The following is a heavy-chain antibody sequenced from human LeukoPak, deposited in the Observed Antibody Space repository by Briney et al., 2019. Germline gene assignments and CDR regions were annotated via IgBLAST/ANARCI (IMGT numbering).Heavy chain of an antibody. J-gene: IGHJ4*02. D-gene: IGHD2-2*01. CDR3: ARSRCSSTSCYYPKYYFDY. CDR1: GGSFSGYY. CDR2: INHSGST. V-gene: IGHV4-34*01. Sequence: SETLSLTCAVYGGSFSGYYWSRIRQPPGKGLEWIGEINHSGSTNYNPSLKSRVTISVDTSKNQFSLKLSSVTAADTAVYYCARSRCSSTSCYYPKYYFDYWGQGTLVTVSS.